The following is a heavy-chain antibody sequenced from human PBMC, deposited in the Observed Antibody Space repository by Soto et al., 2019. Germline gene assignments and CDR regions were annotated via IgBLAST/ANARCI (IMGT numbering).Heavy chain of an antibody. V-gene: IGHV1-69*13. CDR2: IIPIFGTA. Sequence: SVKVSCKASGGTFSSYAISWVRQAPGQGLEWMGGIIPIFGTANYAQKFQGRVTITADESTSTAYMELSSLRSEDMAVYYCASRWLVFGVVSLRVNYYYGMDVWGQGTTVTVS. CDR1: GGTFSSYA. CDR3: ASRWLVFGVVSLRVNYYYGMDV. D-gene: IGHD3-3*01. J-gene: IGHJ6*02.